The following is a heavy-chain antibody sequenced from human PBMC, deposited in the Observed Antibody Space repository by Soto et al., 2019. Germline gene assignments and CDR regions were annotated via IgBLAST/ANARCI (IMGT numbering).Heavy chain of an antibody. V-gene: IGHV3-30*18. J-gene: IGHJ6*02. Sequence: PGGSLRLSCAASGFTFSTYGMHWVRQAPGKGLEWVAIISYDGSNKYYAASVKGRFTISRDNSKNTLYLQMNSLRAEDTAVYYCAKDRLVVVVAATSGGMDVWGQGTTVTVSS. CDR3: AKDRLVVVVAATSGGMDV. CDR2: ISYDGSNK. CDR1: GFTFSTYG. D-gene: IGHD2-15*01.